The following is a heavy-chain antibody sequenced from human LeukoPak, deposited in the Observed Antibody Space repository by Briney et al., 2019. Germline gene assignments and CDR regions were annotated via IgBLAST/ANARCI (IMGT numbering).Heavy chain of an antibody. Sequence: PGVSLRLSCAASGFTVSGSWMSWIRQAPGKGLEWVAHINQAGSDKYYVDSVKGRFTISRDNAGNSLFLQMNSLRAEDTAVYYCVSWSGYGAYWGQGTLVTVSS. CDR3: VSWSGYGAY. V-gene: IGHV3-7*01. CDR1: GFTVSGSW. D-gene: IGHD2-15*01. J-gene: IGHJ4*02. CDR2: INQAGSDK.